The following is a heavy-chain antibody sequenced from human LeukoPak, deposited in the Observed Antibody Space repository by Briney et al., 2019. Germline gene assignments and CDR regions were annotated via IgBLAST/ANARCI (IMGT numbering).Heavy chain of an antibody. J-gene: IGHJ6*02. CDR1: GYTFTSYD. Sequence: ASVKVSCKASGYTFTSYDINWVQQATGQGLEWKGWMNPNSGNTGYAQKFQGRVTMTRNTSISTAYMELSSLRSEDTAVYYCARGSRVVVVQTQIYYYYGMDVWGQGTTVTVSS. D-gene: IGHD3-22*01. CDR2: MNPNSGNT. CDR3: ARGSRVVVVQTQIYYYYGMDV. V-gene: IGHV1-8*01.